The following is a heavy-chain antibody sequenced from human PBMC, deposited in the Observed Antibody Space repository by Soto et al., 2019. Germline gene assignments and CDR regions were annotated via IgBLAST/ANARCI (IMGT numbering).Heavy chain of an antibody. CDR1: GFSFTTYG. Sequence: QVQLVESGGGVVQPGRSLRLSCAASGFSFTTYGMHWVRQAPGEGLEWVAVIWYDGTNKYSADSVKGRFTISRDTSKNTVYLKMNSLGAEDTAVYYCAKDRGGGAVVPDYWGQGTLVTVSS. CDR3: AKDRGGGAVVPDY. CDR2: IWYDGTNK. J-gene: IGHJ4*02. V-gene: IGHV3-33*06. D-gene: IGHD2-21*01.